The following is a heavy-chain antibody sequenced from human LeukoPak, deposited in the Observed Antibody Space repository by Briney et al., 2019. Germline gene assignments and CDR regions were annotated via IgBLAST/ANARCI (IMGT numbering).Heavy chain of an antibody. CDR1: GFTFSDYY. J-gene: IGHJ4*02. Sequence: GGSLRLSCAASGFTFSDYYMSWIRQAPGKGLEWVSYISSSGSTIYYADSVKGRFTISGDNSKNTVYLQMNSLRAEDTALYYCAKGGVYGDYYFDYWGQGTLVTVSS. CDR2: ISSSGSTI. CDR3: AKGGVYGDYYFDY. V-gene: IGHV3-11*01. D-gene: IGHD4-17*01.